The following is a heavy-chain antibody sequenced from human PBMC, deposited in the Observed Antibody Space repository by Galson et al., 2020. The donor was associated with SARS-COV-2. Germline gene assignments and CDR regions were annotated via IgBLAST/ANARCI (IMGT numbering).Heavy chain of an antibody. CDR1: GFSLHTSGVG. Sequence: SGPTLVKPTQTLKLTCTFSGFSLHTSGVGVGWIRQPPRKAPEWLSLIYWDDNKLYSPSLKTRLIITKDTSKNQVVLTMTNMDPVDTATYYCAHRRPYYYGSRFGYFDPWGQETLVTVSS. J-gene: IGHJ5*02. D-gene: IGHD3-10*01. V-gene: IGHV2-5*02. CDR3: AHRRPYYYGSRFGYFDP. CDR2: IYWDDNK.